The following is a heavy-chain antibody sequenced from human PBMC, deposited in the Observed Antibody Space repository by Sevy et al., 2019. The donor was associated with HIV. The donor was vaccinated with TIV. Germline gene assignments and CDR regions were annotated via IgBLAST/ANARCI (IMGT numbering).Heavy chain of an antibody. D-gene: IGHD2-2*01. CDR1: GFTFNSYA. CDR3: AREKEGLVAVIDY. Sequence: GGSLRLSCGASGFTFNSYAMSWVRQAPGKGLEWVSRISASGRLIFDADSVKGRFTISRDNSKKTLYLQMNSVRVDDTAVYFCAREKEGLVAVIDYWGQGTLVTVSS. V-gene: IGHV3-23*01. CDR2: ISASGRLI. J-gene: IGHJ4*02.